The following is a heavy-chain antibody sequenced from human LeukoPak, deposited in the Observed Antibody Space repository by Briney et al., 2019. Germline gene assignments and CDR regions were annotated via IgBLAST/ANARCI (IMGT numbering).Heavy chain of an antibody. CDR3: AREMAGRYDAFDI. CDR1: GGSISSCY. D-gene: IGHD6-19*01. V-gene: IGHV4-59*01. CDR2: IYYSGST. J-gene: IGHJ3*02. Sequence: SETLSLTCTVSGGSISSCYWSWIRQPPGKGLEWIGYIYYSGSTNYNPSLKSRVTISVDTSKNQFSLKLSSVTAADTAVYYCAREMAGRYDAFDIWGQGTMVTVSS.